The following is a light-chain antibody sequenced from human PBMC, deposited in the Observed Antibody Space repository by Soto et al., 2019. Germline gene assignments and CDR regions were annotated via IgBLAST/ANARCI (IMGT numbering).Light chain of an antibody. CDR1: QGIGST. CDR3: QQYGSSVFT. Sequence: EIVLTQSPAALSVSPGERVTLSCRASQGIGSTLAWYQQKPGQAPRLLIYGASSRATGIPDRFSGSGSGTDFTLTISRLEPEDFAVYYCQQYGSSVFTFGQGTKVDIK. CDR2: GAS. V-gene: IGKV3-20*01. J-gene: IGKJ2*01.